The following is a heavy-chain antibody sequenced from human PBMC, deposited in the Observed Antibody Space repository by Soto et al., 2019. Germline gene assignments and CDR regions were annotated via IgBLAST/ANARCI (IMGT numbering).Heavy chain of an antibody. D-gene: IGHD3-3*01. V-gene: IGHV3-23*01. J-gene: IGHJ4*02. Sequence: GGSLRLSCAASGFTFSSYAMSWVRQAPGKGLEWVSAISGSGGSTYYADSVKGRFTISRDNSKNTLYLQMNSLRAEDTALYYCALNPTFGVVPGIFDYWGQGTLVTVSS. CDR2: ISGSGGST. CDR3: ALNPTFGVVPGIFDY. CDR1: GFTFSSYA.